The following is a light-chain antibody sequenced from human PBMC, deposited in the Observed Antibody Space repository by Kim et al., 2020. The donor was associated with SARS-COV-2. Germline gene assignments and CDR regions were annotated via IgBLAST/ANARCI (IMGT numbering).Light chain of an antibody. V-gene: IGLV3-1*01. CDR3: QAWDSSTVV. J-gene: IGLJ2*01. CDR1: KLGDKY. Sequence: VSTGPTASITCSGDKLGDKYACWYQQKPGQSPVLVIYQDSKRPSGIPERFSGSNSGNTATLTISGTQAMDEADYYCQAWDSSTVVFGGGTQLTVL. CDR2: QDS.